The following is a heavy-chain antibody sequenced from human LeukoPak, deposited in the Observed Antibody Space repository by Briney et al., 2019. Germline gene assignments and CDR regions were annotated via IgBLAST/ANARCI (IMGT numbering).Heavy chain of an antibody. D-gene: IGHD5-18*01. Sequence: GGSLRLSCAASGLTFSSYAMSCVRQAPGKGLEWVSAISGSGGSTYYADSVKGRFTISRDNSKNTLYLQMNSLRAEDTAVYYCAKYSTHYFDYWGQGTLVTVSS. J-gene: IGHJ4*02. CDR2: ISGSGGST. CDR3: AKYSTHYFDY. V-gene: IGHV3-23*01. CDR1: GLTFSSYA.